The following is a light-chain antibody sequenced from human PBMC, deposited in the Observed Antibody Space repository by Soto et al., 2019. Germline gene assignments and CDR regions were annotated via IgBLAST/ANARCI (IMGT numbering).Light chain of an antibody. J-gene: IGLJ3*02. V-gene: IGLV8-61*01. CDR3: VLYMGSGTWV. CDR2: NTN. Sequence: QTVVTQEPSFSVSPGRTVTLTCGLSSGSVSTSFYPSWYQQTPGQAPRTLIYNTNGRSSGVPDRFSGSILGNKAALTITGAQADDESDYYCVLYMGSGTWVFGGGTKLTVL. CDR1: SGSVSTSFY.